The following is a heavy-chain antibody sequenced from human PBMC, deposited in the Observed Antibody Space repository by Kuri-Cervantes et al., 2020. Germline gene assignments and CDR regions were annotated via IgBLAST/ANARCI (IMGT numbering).Heavy chain of an antibody. V-gene: IGHV3-30*18. CDR2: ISYDGSNK. Sequence: GESLKSSCAASGFTFSSYGMHWVRQAPGKGLEWVAVISYDGSNKYYADSVKGRFTISRDNSKNTLYLQMNSLRAEDTAVYYCAKDDGTYYDILTGYYDYWGQGTLVTVSS. D-gene: IGHD3-9*01. CDR1: GFTFSSYG. J-gene: IGHJ4*02. CDR3: AKDDGTYYDILTGYYDY.